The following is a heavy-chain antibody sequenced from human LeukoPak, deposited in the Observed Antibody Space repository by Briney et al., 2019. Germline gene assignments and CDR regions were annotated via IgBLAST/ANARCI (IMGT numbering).Heavy chain of an antibody. Sequence: AGSLRLSCAPSGFTVSSNYMSWVRQAPGKGLEWVSAISGSGGSTYYADSVKGRFTISTDNTKKTLYMQMNSLRAQDTPASYIARSPNSVVVGAGTWYFDYWGRGTLVTVSS. CDR2: ISGSGGST. V-gene: IGHV3-23*01. CDR1: GFTVSSNY. D-gene: IGHD2-15*01. J-gene: IGHJ4*02. CDR3: ARSPNSVVVGAGTWYFDY.